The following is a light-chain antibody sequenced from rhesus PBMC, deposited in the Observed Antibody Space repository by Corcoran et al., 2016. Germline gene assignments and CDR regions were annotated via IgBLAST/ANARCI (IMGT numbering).Light chain of an antibody. V-gene: IGLV2-13*03. CDR1: SSDIVGYKR. J-gene: IGLJ1*01. Sequence: QADPTQSPSMSGSPGQSVTISCTGTSSDIVGYKRVSWYQQHPGKAPKLMIYEVSKRPSGVSDRFSGSKSANTASLTISGLQTEDGADYSCSSYASSGTFIFGSGTRLTVL. CDR3: SSYASSGTFI. CDR2: EVS.